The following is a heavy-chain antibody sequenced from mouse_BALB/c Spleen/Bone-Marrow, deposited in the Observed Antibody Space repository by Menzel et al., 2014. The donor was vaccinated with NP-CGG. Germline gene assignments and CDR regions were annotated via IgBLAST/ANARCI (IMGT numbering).Heavy chain of an antibody. CDR3: ARQYGNYFDY. CDR2: IYPGDGDT. Sequence: QVQLQQSRAELVRPGSSVKISCKASGYAFSSYWMNWVKQRPGQGLEWIGQIYPGDGDTNYNGKFKGKATLTADKSSSTAYMQLSSLTSEDSAVYFCARQYGNYFDYWGQGTTLTVSS. D-gene: IGHD2-10*02. J-gene: IGHJ2*01. V-gene: IGHV1-80*01. CDR1: GYAFSSYW.